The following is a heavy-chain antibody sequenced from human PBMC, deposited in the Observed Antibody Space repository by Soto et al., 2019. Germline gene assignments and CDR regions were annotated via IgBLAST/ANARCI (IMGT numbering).Heavy chain of an antibody. CDR3: ARRARGNWALDD. Sequence: GESLKISCNASGYIFTNYWIGWVRQMPGKGLEWMGIIYPGDSDTRYSPSFEGQVTISADKSITTAYLQWTSLKASDTAIYFCARRARGNWALDDWGQGTQVTVSS. CDR1: GYIFTNYW. D-gene: IGHD3-16*01. CDR2: IYPGDSDT. J-gene: IGHJ4*02. V-gene: IGHV5-51*01.